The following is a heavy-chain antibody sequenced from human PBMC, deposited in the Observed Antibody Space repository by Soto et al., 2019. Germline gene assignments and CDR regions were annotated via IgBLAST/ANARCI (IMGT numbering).Heavy chain of an antibody. CDR1: GFTFSTYA. D-gene: IGHD3-10*01. V-gene: IGHV3-23*01. J-gene: IGHJ4*02. CDR3: AKALGELWFGDLLPDY. CDR2: ISGSGGST. Sequence: PWGSLRLSCAASGFTFSTYAMNWVRQTPGKGLDWVSSISGSGGSTYYADSVKGRFTISRDNSKNTLDLQMNSLRAEDTAVYYCAKALGELWFGDLLPDYWGQGTLVTVSS.